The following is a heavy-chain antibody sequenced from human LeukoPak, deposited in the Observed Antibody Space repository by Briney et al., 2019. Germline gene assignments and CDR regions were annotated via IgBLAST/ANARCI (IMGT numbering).Heavy chain of an antibody. V-gene: IGHV4-59*08. CDR1: GGSISSYY. CDR3: ARVDSTYGYAGGNYFDS. D-gene: IGHD5-18*01. J-gene: IGHJ4*02. CDR2: IYYSGST. Sequence: SETLSLTCTVSGGSISSYYWSWIRQPPGKGLEWIGYIYYSGSTNYNPSLKSRVTISVDTSKNQFSLKLSSVTAADTAVYYCARVDSTYGYAGGNYFDSWGQGTLVTVSS.